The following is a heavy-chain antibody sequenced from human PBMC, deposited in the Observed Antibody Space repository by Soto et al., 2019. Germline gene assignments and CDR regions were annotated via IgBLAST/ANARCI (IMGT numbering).Heavy chain of an antibody. CDR3: ARDVSSDTTGFRGYDL. Sequence: QLHLVQSGAEVKKAGSSVKVSCKASGGTVSSYAITWARQAPGKGLEWLGVFIPIFVSAHYAPKFQGRITITADESTSPAYMELSGLTSEDTAIYYCARDVSSDTTGFRGYDLWGQGPQVTVSS. D-gene: IGHD3-10*01. CDR2: FIPIFVSA. J-gene: IGHJ4*02. CDR1: GGTVSSYA. V-gene: IGHV1-69*01.